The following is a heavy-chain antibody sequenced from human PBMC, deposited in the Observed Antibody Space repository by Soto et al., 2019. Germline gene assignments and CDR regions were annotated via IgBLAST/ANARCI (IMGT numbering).Heavy chain of an antibody. CDR2: ISGSGGRT. J-gene: IGHJ5*01. CDR3: AKDRGRGYDWFDS. Sequence: EVQLLESGGGLVQPGGSLRLSCAASGFTFSRYAMSWVRQAPGKGLEWVSAISGSGGRTFYADSVKGGFTISRDTSKNTLFQQMNSLRAEDTAVYYCAKDRGRGYDWFDSWGQGTLVTVSS. D-gene: IGHD5-12*01. V-gene: IGHV3-23*01. CDR1: GFTFSRYA.